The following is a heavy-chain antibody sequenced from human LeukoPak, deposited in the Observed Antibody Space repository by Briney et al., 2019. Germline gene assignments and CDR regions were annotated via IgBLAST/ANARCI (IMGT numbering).Heavy chain of an antibody. CDR3: AKCRIVVVPAAILDWFDP. D-gene: IGHD2-2*02. Sequence: GGSLRLSCAASGFTFSSYAMSWVRQAPGKGLEWVSAISGSGGSTYYADSVKGRFTISRDNSKNTLYLQMNSLRAEDTAVYYCAKCRIVVVPAAILDWFDPWGQGTLVTVSS. CDR2: ISGSGGST. J-gene: IGHJ5*02. CDR1: GFTFSSYA. V-gene: IGHV3-23*01.